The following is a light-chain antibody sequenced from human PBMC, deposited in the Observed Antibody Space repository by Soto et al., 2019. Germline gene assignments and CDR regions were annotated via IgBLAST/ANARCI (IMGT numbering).Light chain of an antibody. V-gene: IGLV2-14*01. J-gene: IGLJ3*02. CDR1: SSDVGGYNY. Sequence: QSALTQPASVSGSPGQSITISCTGISSDVGGYNYVSWYQQHPGKAPKLMIYEVSNRPSGVSNRFSGSKSSNTASLTISGLQAEDEADYYCSSYTSSTTHWVFGGGTQLTVL. CDR3: SSYTSSTTHWV. CDR2: EVS.